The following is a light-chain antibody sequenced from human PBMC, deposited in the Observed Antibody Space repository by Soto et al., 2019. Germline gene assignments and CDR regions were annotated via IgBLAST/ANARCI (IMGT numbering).Light chain of an antibody. J-gene: IGLJ1*01. Sequence: QPVPTQPASVSGSPAQSITISCTRTSSDVGSYNLVSWYQQHPGKAPKLMIYEVSKRPSGVSNRFSGSKSGNTASLTISGLQAEDEADYYCCSYAGSSTYVFGTGTKVTVL. V-gene: IGLV2-23*02. CDR2: EVS. CDR3: CSYAGSSTYV. CDR1: SSDVGSYNL.